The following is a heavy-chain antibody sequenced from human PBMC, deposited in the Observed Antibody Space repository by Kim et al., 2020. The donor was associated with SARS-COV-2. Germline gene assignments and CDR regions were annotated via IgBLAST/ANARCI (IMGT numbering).Heavy chain of an antibody. D-gene: IGHD6-13*01. CDR3: ARDTKGGYSSSWYFDY. J-gene: IGHJ4*02. CDR2: IYYSGST. Sequence: SETLSLTCTVSGGSISSYYWSWIRQPPGKGLEWIGYIYYSGSTNYNPSLKSRVTITADTSKNQFSLKLSSVTAADTAVYYCARDTKGGYSSSWYFDYWGQGTLVTVSS. V-gene: IGHV4-59*01. CDR1: GGSISSYY.